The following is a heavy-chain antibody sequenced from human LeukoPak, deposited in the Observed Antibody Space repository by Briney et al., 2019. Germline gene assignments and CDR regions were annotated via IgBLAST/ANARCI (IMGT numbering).Heavy chain of an antibody. CDR2: ISSSSSTI. D-gene: IGHD3-3*01. Sequence: PGGSLRLSCAASGFTFSRYSMNWVRQAPGKGLEWVSYISSSSSTIYYADSVKGRFTISRDNAKNSVYLQMNSLRDEDTAVYYCARGYDFDYWGQRTLVTVSS. V-gene: IGHV3-48*02. CDR3: ARGYDFDY. CDR1: GFTFSRYS. J-gene: IGHJ4*02.